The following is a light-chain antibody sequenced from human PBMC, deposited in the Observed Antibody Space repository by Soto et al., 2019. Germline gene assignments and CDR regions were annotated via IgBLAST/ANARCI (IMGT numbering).Light chain of an antibody. V-gene: IGLV1-51*02. CDR2: ENN. J-gene: IGLJ3*02. CDR1: SSNIGNNY. Sequence: QAVVTQPPSVSAAPGQKVTISCSGSSSNIGNNYVSWYQQLPGTAPKVLIYENNKRPSGIPDRFSGSKSGTSATLGITGLQTGDEADYYCGTWDSSLSAGVFGGGTKLTVL. CDR3: GTWDSSLSAGV.